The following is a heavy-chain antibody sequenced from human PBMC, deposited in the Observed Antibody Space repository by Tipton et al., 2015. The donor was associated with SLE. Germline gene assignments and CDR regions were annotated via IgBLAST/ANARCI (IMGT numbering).Heavy chain of an antibody. CDR3: ARGGSKHYDFWGRQMGPHAFDI. J-gene: IGHJ3*02. V-gene: IGHV4-61*01. CDR2: IYYSGST. Sequence: TLSLTCTVSGGSISSGTYYWSWLRQRPGKGLEWIGYIYYSGSTNYNPSLKSRVTISVDTSKNQFSLKLSSVTAADTAVYYCARGGSKHYDFWGRQMGPHAFDIWGQETKVTVSS. D-gene: IGHD3-3*01. CDR1: GGSISSGTYY.